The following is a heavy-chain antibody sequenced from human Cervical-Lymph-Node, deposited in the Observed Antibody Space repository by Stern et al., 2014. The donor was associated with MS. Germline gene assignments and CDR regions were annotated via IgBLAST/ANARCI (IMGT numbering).Heavy chain of an antibody. V-gene: IGHV3-30*03. CDR3: ARGSDWYPLDY. Sequence: VQLVESEGGVVQPGRSLRLSCSPSGFAFSTYGMHWVRQAPGKGLEWVALISFDGAKTYYADSVKGRFTISRDNPKNTLYLQMKSLRGEDTAVYYCARGSDWYPLDYWGQGTLVTVSS. D-gene: IGHD6-19*01. CDR1: GFAFSTYG. CDR2: ISFDGAKT. J-gene: IGHJ4*02.